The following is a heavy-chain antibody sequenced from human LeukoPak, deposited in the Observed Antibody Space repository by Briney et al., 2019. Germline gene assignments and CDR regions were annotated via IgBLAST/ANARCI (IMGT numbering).Heavy chain of an antibody. J-gene: IGHJ4*02. CDR1: GYTFTTAG. CDR2: INPNSGGT. CDR3: AREPYSSGWDY. D-gene: IGHD6-19*01. Sequence: ASVKVSCKASGYTFTTAGIGWVRQAPGQGLEWVGWINPNSGGTKYAKKFQGRVTMTRDTSISTAYMELSRLRSDDTAVYYCAREPYSSGWDYWGQGTLVTVSS. V-gene: IGHV1-2*02.